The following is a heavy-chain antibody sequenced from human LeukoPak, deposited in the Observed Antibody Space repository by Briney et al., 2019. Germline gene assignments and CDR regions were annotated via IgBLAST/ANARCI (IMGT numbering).Heavy chain of an antibody. V-gene: IGHV3-30*18. J-gene: IGHJ6*02. CDR1: GFSFSNYG. D-gene: IGHD6-13*01. CDR3: AKDSSSPPEYYYYYGMDV. Sequence: GGSLRLSCAASGFSFSNYGMQWVRQAPGRGLEWVAAISYDGSNKYYTDSVKGRFTISRDNSKNTLYLQMNSLRAEDTAVYYCAKDSSSPPEYYYYYGMDVWGQGTTVTVSS. CDR2: ISYDGSNK.